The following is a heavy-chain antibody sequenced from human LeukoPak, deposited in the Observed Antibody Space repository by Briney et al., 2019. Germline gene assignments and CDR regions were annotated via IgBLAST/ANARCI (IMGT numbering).Heavy chain of an antibody. Sequence: SQTLSLTCAISGDSVSSNSAAWNWIRQSPSRGLEWLGRTFYRSRWYNDYATSVRSRINITPDTSNNQFSLQLNSVTPEDTAVYYCARAPHAVAGTVYFDYWDQGTLVTVFS. CDR2: TFYRSRWYN. D-gene: IGHD6-19*01. CDR3: ARAPHAVAGTVYFDY. V-gene: IGHV6-1*01. J-gene: IGHJ4*02. CDR1: GDSVSSNSAA.